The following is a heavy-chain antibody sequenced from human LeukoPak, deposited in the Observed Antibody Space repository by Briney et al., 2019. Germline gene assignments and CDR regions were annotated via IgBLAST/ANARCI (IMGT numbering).Heavy chain of an antibody. V-gene: IGHV4-59*03. CDR2: IHYSGSS. Sequence: SETLSLTCTVSGDSTNNFYWNWIRQSPGKGLEWIGNIHYSGSSVYNPSLQSRVTITIDTSRRQFFLKLNSVTAADTAVYFCALAPNSNWFDFWGPGTLVTVSS. CDR1: GDSTNNFY. CDR3: ALAPNSNWFDF. D-gene: IGHD2-8*01. J-gene: IGHJ5*01.